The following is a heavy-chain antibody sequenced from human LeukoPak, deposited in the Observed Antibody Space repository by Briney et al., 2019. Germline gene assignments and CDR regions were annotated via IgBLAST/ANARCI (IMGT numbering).Heavy chain of an antibody. Sequence: SETLSLTCTVSGGSISSYYWSWIRQPPGKGLEWTGYIYYSGSTNYNPSLKSRVTISVDTSKNQFSLKLSSVTAADTAVYYCARDNNNWYGWFDPWGQGTLVTVSS. D-gene: IGHD1-1*01. J-gene: IGHJ5*02. CDR3: ARDNNNWYGWFDP. CDR2: IYYSGST. CDR1: GGSISSYY. V-gene: IGHV4-59*01.